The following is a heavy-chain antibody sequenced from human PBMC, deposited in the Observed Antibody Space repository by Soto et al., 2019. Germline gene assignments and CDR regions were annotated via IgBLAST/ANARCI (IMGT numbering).Heavy chain of an antibody. V-gene: IGHV3-33*08. CDR2: IWYDGSNK. CDR1: GCTFSRDG. J-gene: IGHJ4*02. CDR3: ARAESYYYDSSGYYSNTFDY. Sequence: GGSLRLSCAASGCTFSRDGMHWVRQAPGKGLEWVAVIWYDGSNKYYADSVTGRFPISRDNSKNTLYLQMNSLRAEDTAVSYFARAESYYYDSSGYYSNTFDYWGQGTLVTVSS. D-gene: IGHD3-22*01.